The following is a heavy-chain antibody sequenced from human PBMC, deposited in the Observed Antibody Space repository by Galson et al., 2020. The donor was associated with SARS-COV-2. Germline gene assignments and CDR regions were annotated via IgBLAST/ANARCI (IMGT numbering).Heavy chain of an antibody. J-gene: IGHJ4*02. CDR1: GFSLSGYW. V-gene: IGHV3-74*01. Sequence: GESLKISCVASGFSLSGYWMHWVRQVPGKGLVWLSRISSGGTTSFADCVKGRFTISRDNAKNTLYLQVTSLRDDDTAVYYCARGASGYGNFDYWGQGTLVTVSS. CDR2: ISSGGTT. D-gene: IGHD5-12*01. CDR3: ARGASGYGNFDY.